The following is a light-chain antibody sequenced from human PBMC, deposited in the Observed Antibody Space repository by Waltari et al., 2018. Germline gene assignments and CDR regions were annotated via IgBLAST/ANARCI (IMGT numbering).Light chain of an antibody. Sequence: QSALTQPPSVSGTPGQTVTSSFSGPRSNIGANPVTWYQQVPGTAPKLLIFSDNQRSSGIPDRFSGSKSGTSASLAISGLQSDDEADYFCATWDANVNAQVVFGGGTTVTV. CDR3: ATWDANVNAQVV. V-gene: IGLV1-44*01. CDR2: SDN. J-gene: IGLJ2*01. CDR1: RSNIGANP.